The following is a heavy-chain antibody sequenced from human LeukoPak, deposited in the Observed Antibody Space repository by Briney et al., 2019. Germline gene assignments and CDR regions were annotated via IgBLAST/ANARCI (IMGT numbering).Heavy chain of an antibody. V-gene: IGHV3-11*05. D-gene: IGHD6-19*01. CDR1: GFTFSDYY. J-gene: IGHJ4*02. CDR2: ISSSSSYT. CDR3: ARGTPVAGEVDY. Sequence: GGSLRLSCAASGFTFSDYYMSWIRQAPGKGLEWVSYISSSSSYTNYADSVKGRFTISRDNAKNSLYLQMNSLRAEDTAVYYCARGTPVAGEVDYWGQGTLVTVSS.